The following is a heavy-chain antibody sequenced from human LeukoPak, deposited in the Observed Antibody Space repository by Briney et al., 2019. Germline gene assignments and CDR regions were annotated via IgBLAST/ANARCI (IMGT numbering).Heavy chain of an antibody. Sequence: GGSLRLSCTASGFTFGDYAMSWFRQAPGKGLEWVGFIRSKAYGGTTEYAASVKGRFTISRDDSKSIAYLQMNSLKTEDTAVYYCTRDPSGIAVAGWDYWGQGTLVTVSS. J-gene: IGHJ4*02. CDR1: GFTFGDYA. D-gene: IGHD6-19*01. V-gene: IGHV3-49*03. CDR2: IRSKAYGGTT. CDR3: TRDPSGIAVAGWDY.